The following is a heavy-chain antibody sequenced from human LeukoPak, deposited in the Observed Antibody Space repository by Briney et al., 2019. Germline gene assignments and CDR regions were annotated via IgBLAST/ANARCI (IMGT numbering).Heavy chain of an antibody. D-gene: IGHD3-3*01. CDR2: IYYSGST. CDR3: ARAGSMFGVVVFDY. CDR1: GGSISSYY. V-gene: IGHV4-59*01. J-gene: IGHJ4*02. Sequence: NPSETLSLTXTVSGGSISSYYWSWIRQPPGKGVEWIGYIYYSGSTDYNPSLKSRVTISVDTSKNQFPLKLSSVTAADTAVYYCARAGSMFGVVVFDYWGQGTLVTVSS.